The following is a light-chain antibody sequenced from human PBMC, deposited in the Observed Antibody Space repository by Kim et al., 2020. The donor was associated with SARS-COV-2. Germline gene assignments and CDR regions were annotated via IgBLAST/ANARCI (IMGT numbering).Light chain of an antibody. CDR2: QDS. CDR3: QAWDSSTWV. V-gene: IGLV3-1*01. CDR1: KLGDKY. Sequence: SYELTQPPSVSVCPGQTASITCSGDKLGDKYACWYQQKPGQSPVLVIYQDSKRPSGIPERFSGSNSGNTATLTISGTQAMDEADYYCQAWDSSTWV. J-gene: IGLJ3*02.